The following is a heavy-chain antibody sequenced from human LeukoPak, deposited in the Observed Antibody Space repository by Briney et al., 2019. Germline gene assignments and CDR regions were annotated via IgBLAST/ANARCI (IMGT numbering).Heavy chain of an antibody. Sequence: GGSLRLSCAASGFTFSSYAMSWVRQAPGKGLEWVSAISGSGGSTYYADSVKGRFTISRDNSKNTLYLQMNSLRAEDTAVYYCGKELQRYFDSNYNYWGQGTLVTVSS. CDR1: GFTFSSYA. CDR3: GKELQRYFDSNYNY. J-gene: IGHJ4*02. D-gene: IGHD3-9*01. CDR2: ISGSGGST. V-gene: IGHV3-23*01.